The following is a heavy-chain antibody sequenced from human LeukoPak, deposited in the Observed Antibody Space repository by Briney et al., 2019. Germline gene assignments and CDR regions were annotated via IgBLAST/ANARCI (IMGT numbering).Heavy chain of an antibody. D-gene: IGHD2-15*01. CDR1: GFTFSSYT. Sequence: GGSLRLSCAASGFTFSSYTMNWVRQAPGKGLEWVSSISTSSSYIYYADSVKGRFTISRDNAKNSLYLQMNSLRAEDTAVYYCARSYVGVAAPYCFDFWGQGTLVTVSS. CDR3: ARSYVGVAAPYCFDF. J-gene: IGHJ4*02. V-gene: IGHV3-21*01. CDR2: ISTSSSYI.